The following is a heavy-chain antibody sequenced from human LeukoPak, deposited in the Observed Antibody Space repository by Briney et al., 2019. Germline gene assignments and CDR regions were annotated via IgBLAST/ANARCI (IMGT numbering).Heavy chain of an antibody. V-gene: IGHV4-39*01. CDR1: GGSISSSSYY. D-gene: IGHD3-3*01. J-gene: IGHJ5*02. CDR3: ARAYYDFWSGFPSHRALNWFDP. Sequence: SETLSLTCTVSGGSISSSSYYWGWIRQPPGKGLEWIGSIYYSGSTYYNPSLKSRVTISVDTSKNQFSLKLSSVTAADTAVYYCARAYYDFWSGFPSHRALNWFDPWGQGTLVTVSS. CDR2: IYYSGST.